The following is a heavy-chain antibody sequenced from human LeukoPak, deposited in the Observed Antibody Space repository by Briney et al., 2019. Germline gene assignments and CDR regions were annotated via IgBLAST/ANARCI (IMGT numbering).Heavy chain of an antibody. V-gene: IGHV3-30*02. CDR2: IHYDGARS. Sequence: PGRSLRLSCAASGFTFSGYAMYWVRQAPGKGLEWVAFIHYDGARSYYADSVKGRFTISRDNSRNTLYLQMNSLGPEDTAVCYCAKAIWVAATSSWFCLDYWGQGTLVTVSS. D-gene: IGHD3-10*01. J-gene: IGHJ4*02. CDR1: GFTFSGYA. CDR3: AKAIWVAATSSWFCLDY.